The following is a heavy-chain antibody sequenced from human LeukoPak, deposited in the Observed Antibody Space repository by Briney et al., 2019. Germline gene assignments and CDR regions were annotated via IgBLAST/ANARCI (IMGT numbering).Heavy chain of an antibody. CDR2: IIPIFGTA. CDR1: GGTFSSYA. CDR3: ARINDFWSGPTLDV. D-gene: IGHD3-3*01. J-gene: IGHJ6*02. V-gene: IGHV1-69*13. Sequence: ASVKVSCKASGGTFSSYAISWVRQAPGQGLEWMGGIIPIFGTANYAQKFQGRVTITADESTSTAYMELSSLRSEDTAVYYCARINDFWSGPTLDVWGQGTTVTVSS.